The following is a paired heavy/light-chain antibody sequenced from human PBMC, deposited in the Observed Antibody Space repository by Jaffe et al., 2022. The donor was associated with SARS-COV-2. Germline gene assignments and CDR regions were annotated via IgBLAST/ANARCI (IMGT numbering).Heavy chain of an antibody. Sequence: EVQLLESGGGLVHPGGSLRLSCAASGFTFGSYAMTWVRQAPGKGLEWVAGISGSGVDTFYPDSVKGRFTISRDNSQNTLHLQMNSLKAEDTAVYFCAKSMARFMWLDSWGQGTRVTVSS. CDR1: GFTFGSYA. J-gene: IGHJ4*02. D-gene: IGHD3-10*01. CDR2: ISGSGVDT. CDR3: AKSMARFMWLDS. V-gene: IGHV3-23*01.
Light chain of an antibody. Sequence: ESVLTQSPATLSLSPGERATLSCRASQSISSFLAWYQQKPGQAPRLLIYDASNRATGIPARFSGSGSGTDFTLTISSLEPEDFAIYYCQQPPVTFGGGTKVEI. CDR2: DAS. V-gene: IGKV3-11*01. CDR1: QSISSF. CDR3: QQPPVT. J-gene: IGKJ4*01.